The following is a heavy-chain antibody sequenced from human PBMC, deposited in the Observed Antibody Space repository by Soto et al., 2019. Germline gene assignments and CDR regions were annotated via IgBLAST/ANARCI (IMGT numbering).Heavy chain of an antibody. CDR2: INHSGST. J-gene: IGHJ5*02. V-gene: IGHV4-34*01. D-gene: IGHD2-15*01. CDR1: GGSFSGYY. Sequence: QVQLQQWGAGLLKPSETLSLTCAVYGGSFSGYYWSWIRQPPGKGLEWIGEINHSGSTTYNPYLNSRVTIAVDTSKHQFALNLSSVTAADAAVYYCARGRDIVVVLAAIDSGYFWFDHWGQGTMVTVSS. CDR3: ARGRDIVVVLAAIDSGYFWFDH.